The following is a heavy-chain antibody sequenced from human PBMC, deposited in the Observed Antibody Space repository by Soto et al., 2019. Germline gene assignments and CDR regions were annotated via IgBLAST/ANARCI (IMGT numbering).Heavy chain of an antibody. CDR3: ANSGYCGGSGCYATFFDY. Sequence: EVQLLESGGGLVQPGGSLRLSCAASGFTFSSYAMSWVRQAPGKGLEWVSAISGSGGSTYSADSVGGRFTITRDNYKNPLYQQRNSRRDDDTALYYCANSGYCGGSGCYATFFDYWGKGTLVTVSS. CDR2: ISGSGGST. J-gene: IGHJ4*02. V-gene: IGHV3-23*01. D-gene: IGHD3-22*01. CDR1: GFTFSSYA.